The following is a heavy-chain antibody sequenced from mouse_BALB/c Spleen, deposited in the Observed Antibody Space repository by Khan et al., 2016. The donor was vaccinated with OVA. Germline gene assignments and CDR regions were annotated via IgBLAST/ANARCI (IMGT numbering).Heavy chain of an antibody. V-gene: IGHV1S132*01. J-gene: IGHJ3*01. CDR3: ARGYFGNYEFAY. CDR1: GYTFTSYW. Sequence: QVRLQQSGAELVKPGASVKLSCKTSGYTFTSYWIQWVKQRPGQGLGWIGEIFPGTGTTYYNETFKGKATLTIDTSSTTAYMQLSSLTSEDSAVYFCARGYFGNYEFAYWGQGTLVTVSS. CDR2: IFPGTGTT. D-gene: IGHD2-1*01.